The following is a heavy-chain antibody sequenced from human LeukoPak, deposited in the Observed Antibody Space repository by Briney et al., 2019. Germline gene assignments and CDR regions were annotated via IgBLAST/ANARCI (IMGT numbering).Heavy chain of an antibody. CDR3: ARPPGFSTSFWD. CDR2: IHYSGST. Sequence: SETLSLTCTVSGGSLSGSSYYWGWIRQPPGEGLEWIGSIHYSGSTYYKPSLKSRVTISVDTSKNQFSLKLRSVTAADTAVYYCARPPGFSTSFWDWGQGTLVTVSS. J-gene: IGHJ4*02. CDR1: GGSLSGSSYY. V-gene: IGHV4-39*01. D-gene: IGHD2-2*01.